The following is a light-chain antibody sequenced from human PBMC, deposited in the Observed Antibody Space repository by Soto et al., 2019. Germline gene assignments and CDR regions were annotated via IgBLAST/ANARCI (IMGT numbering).Light chain of an antibody. CDR2: TTN. J-gene: IGLJ1*01. Sequence: QSVLTQAQSASGTPGQRVTISCSGSSSNIGTSSVHWFQQLPGTAPKLLISTTNQRPSGVPERFSGSKSGTSASLAISGLQSEDEADYYCAAWDDSLNGHVFGTGTKVTVL. CDR3: AAWDDSLNGHV. CDR1: SSNIGTSS. V-gene: IGLV1-44*01.